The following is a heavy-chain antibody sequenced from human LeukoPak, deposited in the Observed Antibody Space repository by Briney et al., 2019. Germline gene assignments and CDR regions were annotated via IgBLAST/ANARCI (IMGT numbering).Heavy chain of an antibody. Sequence: SQTLSLTCAICGDSVSSNSAAWNWIRQSPSRGLEWLGMTYYRSKWYNDYAVSVKSRITINPDTSNNQFSLQLNSATPADTAVYYCARDAALLLDYWAREPWSPSPQ. CDR2: TYYRSKWYN. D-gene: IGHD2/OR15-2a*01. J-gene: IGHJ4*02. CDR1: GDSVSSNSAA. V-gene: IGHV6-1*01. CDR3: ARDAALLLDY.